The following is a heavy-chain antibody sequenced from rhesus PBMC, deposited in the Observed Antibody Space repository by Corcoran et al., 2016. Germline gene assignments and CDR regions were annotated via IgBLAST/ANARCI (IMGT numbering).Heavy chain of an antibody. D-gene: IGHD3-34*01. J-gene: IGHJ4*01. CDR3: ARGRTGGLWDY. V-gene: IGHV4-57*02. CDR2: ISGSEGDT. Sequence: QLQLQESGPGLVKPSETLSLTCAVSGGSISSSNWWSWIRQPSGKGLEWIGLISGSEGDTSENPSLKSRVTISKDTSKHQFSLKLRSVTAADTAVYYCARGRTGGLWDYWGQGVLVTVSS. CDR1: GGSISSSNW.